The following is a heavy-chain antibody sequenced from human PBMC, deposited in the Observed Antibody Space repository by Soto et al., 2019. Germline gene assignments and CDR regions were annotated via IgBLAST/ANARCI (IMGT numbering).Heavy chain of an antibody. D-gene: IGHD6-13*01. CDR1: GGSISSYY. V-gene: IGHV4-59*01. CDR3: ARGAVQQLIWFDP. J-gene: IGHJ5*02. CDR2: IYYSGST. Sequence: SETLSLTCTVSGGSISSYYWSWIRQPPGKGLEWIGYIYYSGSTNYNPSLKSRVTISVDTSKNQFSLKLTSVTAADTAVYYCARGAVQQLIWFDPWGQGTLVTVSS.